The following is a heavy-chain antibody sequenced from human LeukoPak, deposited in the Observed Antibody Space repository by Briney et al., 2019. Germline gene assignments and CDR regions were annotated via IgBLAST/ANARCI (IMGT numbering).Heavy chain of an antibody. J-gene: IGHJ6*02. CDR1: GFTFSSYS. Sequence: PGRSLRLSCVVSGFTFSSYSMNWVRQAPGKGPEWVSIIYSGGNTFYADSVKGRFTISRDSSKNTLFLQMISLRAEDTAVYYCARDHITMIRGVSYYYYGMDVWGQGTTVTVSS. D-gene: IGHD3-10*01. CDR3: ARDHITMIRGVSYYYYGMDV. V-gene: IGHV3-53*01. CDR2: IYSGGNT.